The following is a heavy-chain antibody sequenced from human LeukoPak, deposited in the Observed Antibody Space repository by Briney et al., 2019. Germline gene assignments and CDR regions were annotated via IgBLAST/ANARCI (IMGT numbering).Heavy chain of an antibody. Sequence: GGSLRPSCAASGFTFSSYAMHWVRQAPGKGLEWVAVISYDGSNKYYADSVKGRFTISRDNSKNTLYLQMNSLRAEDTAVYSCARVLRDSSYFDYWGQGTLVTVSS. D-gene: IGHD3-22*01. CDR1: GFTFSSYA. J-gene: IGHJ4*02. CDR3: ARVLRDSSYFDY. CDR2: ISYDGSNK. V-gene: IGHV3-30-3*01.